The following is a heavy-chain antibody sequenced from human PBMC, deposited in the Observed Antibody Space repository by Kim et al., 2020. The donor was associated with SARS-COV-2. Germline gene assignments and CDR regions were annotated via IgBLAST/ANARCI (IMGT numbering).Heavy chain of an antibody. CDR3: ARGYSYGYESMDV. J-gene: IGHJ6*02. V-gene: IGHV3-33*01. CDR2: IWYDGSNK. Sequence: GGSLRLSCAASGFTFSSYGMHWVRQAPGKGLEWVAVIWYDGSNKYYADSVKGRFTISRDNSKNTLYLQMNSLRAEDTAVYYCARGYSYGYESMDVWGQGTTVTVSS. D-gene: IGHD5-18*01. CDR1: GFTFSSYG.